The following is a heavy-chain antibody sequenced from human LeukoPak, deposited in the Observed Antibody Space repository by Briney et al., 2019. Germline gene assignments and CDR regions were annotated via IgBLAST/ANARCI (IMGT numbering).Heavy chain of an antibody. V-gene: IGHV4-34*01. CDR1: GGSFSGYY. CDR2: INHSGST. CDR3: AGASYYDYVWGSPLFDY. Sequence: PSETLSLTCAVYGGSFSGYYRSWIRQPPGKGLEWIGEINHSGSTNYNPSLKSRVTISVDTSKNQFSLKLSSVTAADTAVYYCAGASYYDYVWGSPLFDYWGQGTLVTVSS. J-gene: IGHJ4*02. D-gene: IGHD3-16*01.